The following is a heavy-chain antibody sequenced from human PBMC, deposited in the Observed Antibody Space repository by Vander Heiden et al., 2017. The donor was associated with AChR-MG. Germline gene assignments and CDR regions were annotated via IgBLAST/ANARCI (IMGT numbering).Heavy chain of an antibody. V-gene: IGHV1-69*06. CDR1: GGTFSSYA. CDR3: ARIFSYSSGWYGWFDP. J-gene: IGHJ5*02. D-gene: IGHD6-19*01. Sequence: VQLVQSGAEVQKPGSSVKVPCTASGGTFSSYAISWVRQAPGQGLEWMGGIIPIFGTANYAQKFQGRVTITADKSTSTAYMELSSLRSEDTAVYYCARIFSYSSGWYGWFDPWGQGTLVTVSS. CDR2: IIPIFGTA.